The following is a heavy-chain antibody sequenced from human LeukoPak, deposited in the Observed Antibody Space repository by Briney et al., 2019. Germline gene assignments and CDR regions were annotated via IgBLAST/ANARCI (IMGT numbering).Heavy chain of an antibody. CDR1: GFTVSSYY. Sequence: GGSLRLSCAASGFTVSSYYMSWVRQAPGKGLEWVSVIYSGGSTYYADSVKGRFTISRDNSKNTLYLQMNSLRAEDTAVYYCARQNSSGWYQYYFDYWGQGTLVTVSS. V-gene: IGHV3-53*01. D-gene: IGHD6-19*01. CDR3: ARQNSSGWYQYYFDY. CDR2: IYSGGST. J-gene: IGHJ4*02.